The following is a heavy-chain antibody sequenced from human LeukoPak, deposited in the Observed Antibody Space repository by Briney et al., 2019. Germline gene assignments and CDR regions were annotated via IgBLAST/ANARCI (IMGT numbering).Heavy chain of an antibody. Sequence: RASVKVSCKASGYTFTIYFMYWVRQAPGQGLEWMGMINPSGGSTSYGGSTSYAQKFQGRVNMTRDTSTSTVYMELSSLRSEDTAVYYCARVYGSGYDFDYWGQGTLVTVSS. CDR3: ARVYGSGYDFDY. CDR1: GYTFTIYF. D-gene: IGHD5-12*01. CDR2: INPSGGSTSYGGST. V-gene: IGHV1-46*01. J-gene: IGHJ4*02.